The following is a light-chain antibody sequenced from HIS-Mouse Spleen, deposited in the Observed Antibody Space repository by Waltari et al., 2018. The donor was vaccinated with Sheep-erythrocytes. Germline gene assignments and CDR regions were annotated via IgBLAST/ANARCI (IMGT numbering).Light chain of an antibody. Sequence: QSALTHPRSVSGSPGQSVTISCTGTSSDVGGYNFVSWYQQHPGKAPRLMIYDVSKRPSGVPDRFSGSKSGNTASLTISGLQAEDEADYYCCSYVGSYNHVFATGTKVTVL. CDR1: SSDVGGYNF. CDR2: DVS. CDR3: CSYVGSYNHV. J-gene: IGLJ1*01. V-gene: IGLV2-11*02.